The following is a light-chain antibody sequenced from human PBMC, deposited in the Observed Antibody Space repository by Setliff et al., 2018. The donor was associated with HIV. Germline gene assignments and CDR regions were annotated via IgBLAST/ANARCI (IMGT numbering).Light chain of an antibody. CDR2: RNN. J-gene: IGLJ1*01. V-gene: IGLV1-47*01. Sequence: LAQPPSASGTPGQRVTISCSGSSSNIGSNYVYWYQQLPGTVPKLLIYRNNQRPSGVPDRFSGSKSGTSASLAISGLRSEDEADYYCAAWDDSLSGHYVFGTGTKVTVL. CDR3: AAWDDSLSGHYV. CDR1: SSNIGSNY.